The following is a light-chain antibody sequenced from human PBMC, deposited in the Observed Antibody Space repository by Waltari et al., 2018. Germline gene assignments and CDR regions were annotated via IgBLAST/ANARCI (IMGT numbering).Light chain of an antibody. CDR2: DAS. Sequence: EFVLTQSPANLSLSPGERVTLSCRASQSVSGYLAWYQHKPGQAPRLLIYDASNRATGVPARFSGRDSGADSTLTISSLEPEDFGVYYCQLRARWPPTFTFGQGTKLEI. CDR3: QLRARWPPTFT. CDR1: QSVSGY. J-gene: IGKJ2*01. V-gene: IGKV3-11*01.